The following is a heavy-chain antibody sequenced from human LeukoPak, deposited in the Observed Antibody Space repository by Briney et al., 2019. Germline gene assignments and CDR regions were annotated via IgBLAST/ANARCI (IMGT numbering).Heavy chain of an antibody. CDR1: GFTFSSHT. CDR3: ARKGYSSGWYGKNWFDP. J-gene: IGHJ5*02. D-gene: IGHD6-19*01. CDR2: ISSSSSYI. V-gene: IGHV3-21*01. Sequence: GGSLRLSCAASGFTFSSHTINWVRQAPGKGLEWVSSISSSSSYIYYADSVKGRLTISRDNAKNSLYLQMNSLRVEDTAVYYCARKGYSSGWYGKNWFDPWGQGTLVTVSS.